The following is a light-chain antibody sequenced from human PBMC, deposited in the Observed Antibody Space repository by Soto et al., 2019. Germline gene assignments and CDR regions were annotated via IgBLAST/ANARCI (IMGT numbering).Light chain of an antibody. CDR1: QSISRW. V-gene: IGKV1-5*01. CDR2: DAS. Sequence: DIQITQSPSSLSASVVDRVTITCRASQSISRWLAWYQQKPGKAPRLLIHDASSLQSGVPSRFSGSGSGTEFTLTISSLQPDDFATYYCQQHQSYWSFGQGTKVDIK. CDR3: QQHQSYWS. J-gene: IGKJ1*01.